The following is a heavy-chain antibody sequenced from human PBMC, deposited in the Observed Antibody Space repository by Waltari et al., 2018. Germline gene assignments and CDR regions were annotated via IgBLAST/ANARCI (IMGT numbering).Heavy chain of an antibody. D-gene: IGHD1-26*01. J-gene: IGHJ4*02. Sequence: QVQLQESGPGLVKPSETLSLTCTVPGGSISRYYWSWRRQPPGKGLEWIGYIYYSGSTNYNPSHKSQVTISVDTSKNKFSLKLSSVTAADTAVYYCARGGGSYTFFDYWGQGTLVTVSS. CDR1: GGSISRYY. CDR3: ARGGGSYTFFDY. CDR2: IYYSGST. V-gene: IGHV4-59*01.